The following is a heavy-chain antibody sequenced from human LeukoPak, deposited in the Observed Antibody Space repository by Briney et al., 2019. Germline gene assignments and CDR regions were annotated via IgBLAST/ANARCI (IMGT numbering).Heavy chain of an antibody. CDR2: ISSSSSSI. CDR1: GFTFRSYS. J-gene: IGHJ3*02. Sequence: GGSLRLSCAASGFTFRSYSMSWVRQAPGKGLEWVSDISSSSSSIYYADSVKGRFTISRDNAKNSLDLQMNNLRAEDTAVYYCARDSLWAFGIWGQGTMVTVSS. V-gene: IGHV3-48*01. D-gene: IGHD2-21*01. CDR3: ARDSLWAFGI.